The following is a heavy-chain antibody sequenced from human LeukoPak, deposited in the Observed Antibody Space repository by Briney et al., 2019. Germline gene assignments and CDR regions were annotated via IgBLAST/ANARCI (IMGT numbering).Heavy chain of an antibody. Sequence: KVGESLKISCKGSGYRFTSFWIGWVRQMPGKGLEWRGIIYPGDSDTRYSPSFQGQVTISADKSISTAYLQWSSLKASDTAMYYCARGANYYDSGHIDYWGQGTLVTVSS. CDR3: ARGANYYDSGHIDY. V-gene: IGHV5-51*01. CDR2: IYPGDSDT. CDR1: GYRFTSFW. J-gene: IGHJ4*02. D-gene: IGHD3-22*01.